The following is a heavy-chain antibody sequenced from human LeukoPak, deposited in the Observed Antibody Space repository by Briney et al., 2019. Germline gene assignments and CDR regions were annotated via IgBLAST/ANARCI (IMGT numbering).Heavy chain of an antibody. V-gene: IGHV4-59*12. CDR2: IYYSGST. CDR3: ASLLQPF. J-gene: IGHJ4*02. Sequence: PSETLSLTCTVSGGSISSYYWSWIRQPPGKGLEWIGYIYYSGSTNYNPSLKSRVTISVDTSKNQFSLKLSSVTAADTAVYYCASLLQPFWGQGTLVTVSS. D-gene: IGHD3-10*01. CDR1: GGSISSYY.